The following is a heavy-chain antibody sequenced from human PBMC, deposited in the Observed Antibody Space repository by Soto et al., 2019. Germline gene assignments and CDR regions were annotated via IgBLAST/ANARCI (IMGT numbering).Heavy chain of an antibody. Sequence: QVQLQQWGAGLLKPSETLSLTCAVYGGSFSGYYWSWIRQPPGKGLEWIGEINHSGSTNYNPSLKSRVTISVDTSKNQFSLKLSSVTAADTAVYYCAREPSFDIWGQGTMVTVSS. J-gene: IGHJ3*02. CDR2: INHSGST. CDR1: GGSFSGYY. V-gene: IGHV4-34*01. CDR3: AREPSFDI.